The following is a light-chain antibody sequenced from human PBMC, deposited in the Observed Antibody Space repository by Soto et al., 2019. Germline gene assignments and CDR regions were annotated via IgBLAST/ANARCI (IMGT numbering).Light chain of an antibody. V-gene: IGKV2-30*01. CDR3: MQGTHWPPIT. Sequence: DVVMTQSPLSLPVTLGQPASISCRSSQSLVYSDGNTYLNWFQQRPGQSPRRLIYKVSNRDSGVPDRLNGSGSGTDFTLKISRVEAEDIGVYYCMQGTHWPPITFGQGTRLEIK. CDR2: KVS. CDR1: QSLVYSDGNTY. J-gene: IGKJ5*01.